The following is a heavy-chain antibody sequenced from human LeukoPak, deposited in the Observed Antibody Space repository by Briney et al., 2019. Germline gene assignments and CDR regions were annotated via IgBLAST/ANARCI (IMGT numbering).Heavy chain of an antibody. Sequence: SETLSLTCAVYGGSFSSYYWSWIRQPPGKGLEWIGEINHSGSTNYNPSLKSRVTISVDTSKNQFSLKLSSVTAADTAVYYCARGWDYYDGSGYYYSNYYYYMDVWGKGTTVTVSS. CDR3: ARGWDYYDGSGYYYSNYYYYMDV. V-gene: IGHV4-34*01. CDR1: GGSFSSYY. D-gene: IGHD3-22*01. CDR2: INHSGST. J-gene: IGHJ6*03.